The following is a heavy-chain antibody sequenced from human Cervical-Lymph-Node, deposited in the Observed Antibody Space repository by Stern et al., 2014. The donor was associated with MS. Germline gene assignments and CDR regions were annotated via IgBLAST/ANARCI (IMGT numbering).Heavy chain of an antibody. Sequence: VQLVESGAEVKKPGASVKVSCKASGYTFTSYDINWVRQATGQGLEWMGWMKPNSGNTGYAQKFQGRVTMTRNTSISTAYMELSSLRSEDTAVYYCARDGLPAAAVRLPNWFDPWGQGTLVTVSS. J-gene: IGHJ5*02. CDR1: GYTFTSYD. D-gene: IGHD6-13*01. CDR3: ARDGLPAAAVRLPNWFDP. CDR2: MKPNSGNT. V-gene: IGHV1-8*01.